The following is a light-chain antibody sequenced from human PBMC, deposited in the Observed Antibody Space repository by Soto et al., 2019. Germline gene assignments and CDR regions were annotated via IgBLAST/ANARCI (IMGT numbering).Light chain of an antibody. CDR1: QTMSSW. V-gene: IGKV1-5*03. CDR2: KAS. CDR3: QHYNSYSEA. J-gene: IGKJ1*01. Sequence: DIQLNQSPSSLSGSSGARDTITCRSSQTMSSWLAWYQQKPGKAPKLLIYKASTLKSGVPSRFSGSGSGTEFTLTISSLQPDDFATYYCQHYNSYSEAFGQGTKVDIK.